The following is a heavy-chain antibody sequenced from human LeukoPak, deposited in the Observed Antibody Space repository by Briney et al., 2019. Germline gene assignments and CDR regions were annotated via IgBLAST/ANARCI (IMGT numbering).Heavy chain of an antibody. CDR1: GFTFSNYW. Sequence: GGSLRLSCAASGFTFSNYWMSWVRQAPGKGLEWVANIKPDGSEKTYVDSVRGRFTISRDNAKNSLYLQMNSLRAEDTAVYYCAKDLTELLWFGEFPPDPWGQGTLVTVSS. V-gene: IGHV3-7*01. D-gene: IGHD3-10*01. J-gene: IGHJ5*02. CDR3: AKDLTELLWFGEFPPDP. CDR2: IKPDGSEK.